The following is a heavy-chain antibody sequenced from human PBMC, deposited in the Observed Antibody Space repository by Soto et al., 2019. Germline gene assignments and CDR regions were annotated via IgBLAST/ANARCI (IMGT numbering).Heavy chain of an antibody. J-gene: IGHJ3*02. CDR3: ARHDYYHRTFDI. Sequence: ETLSLTCRVSGGSVGAGAYYWSFIRQPPGKGLEWIGYTLYSGSPNYNPSLQSLQSRVTISVDTSRNQFSLRLTSVTAADTALYYCARHDYYHRTFDIWGQGTLVTVSS. CDR1: GGSVGAGAYY. CDR2: TLYSGSP. V-gene: IGHV4-61*08. D-gene: IGHD3-9*01.